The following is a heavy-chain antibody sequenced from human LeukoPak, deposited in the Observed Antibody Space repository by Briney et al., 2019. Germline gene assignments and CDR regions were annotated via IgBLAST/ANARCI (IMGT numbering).Heavy chain of an antibody. J-gene: IGHJ3*02. Sequence: ASVKVSCKASGYTFTSYAMHWVRQASGQRLEWMGWINAGNDNTKYSQKFQGRVTITRDTSASTVYMELSSLGSEDTAVYYCASGSRRDIWGQGTKVIVSS. CDR1: GYTFTSYA. CDR3: ASGSRRDI. CDR2: INAGNDNT. V-gene: IGHV1-3*01. D-gene: IGHD3-10*01.